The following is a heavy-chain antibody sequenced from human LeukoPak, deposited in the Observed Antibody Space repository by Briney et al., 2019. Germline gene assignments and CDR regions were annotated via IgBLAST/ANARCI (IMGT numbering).Heavy chain of an antibody. CDR2: INHGGST. V-gene: IGHV4-34*01. CDR1: GGSLSAYY. J-gene: IGHJ3*02. Sequence: SETLSLTCAVYGGSLSAYYWTWIRQPPGKGLEWIGEINHGGSTNYNPSLKSRVTISVDTSKNQFSLKLSSVTAADTAVYYCARARAEEYYYDGAFDIWGQGTMVTASS. CDR3: ARARAEEYYYDGAFDI. D-gene: IGHD3-22*01.